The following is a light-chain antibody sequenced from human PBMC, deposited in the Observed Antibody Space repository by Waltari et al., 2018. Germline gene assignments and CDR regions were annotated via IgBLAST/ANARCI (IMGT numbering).Light chain of an antibody. Sequence: QSALTQPRPVAGSPGQPVTISCTGTSSGVGYCNFDFWYQHHPANAPHLIIYDVSKRPPGGPHHCSACRSASTTFLTISGLQAEDDDDYYCCSSASTNSVVLFGGGTKLTVL. CDR2: DVS. CDR3: CSSASTNSVVL. CDR1: SSGVGYCNF. V-gene: IGLV2-11*01. J-gene: IGLJ2*01.